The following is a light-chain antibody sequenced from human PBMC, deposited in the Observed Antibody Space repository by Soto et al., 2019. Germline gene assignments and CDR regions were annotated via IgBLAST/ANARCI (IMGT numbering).Light chain of an antibody. CDR2: DVR. CDR1: SSDVGGYNF. CDR3: CSYAVSNTDV. J-gene: IGLJ1*01. Sequence: QSVLTQPRAVSGSPGQSVSICCTETSSDVGGYNFVSWYQQHPGKTPKLMIYDVRKRPSGVPDRFSGSKSGNTGSLTTFGLQAEDEADYDCCSYAVSNTDVFGTGPKVTVL. V-gene: IGLV2-11*02.